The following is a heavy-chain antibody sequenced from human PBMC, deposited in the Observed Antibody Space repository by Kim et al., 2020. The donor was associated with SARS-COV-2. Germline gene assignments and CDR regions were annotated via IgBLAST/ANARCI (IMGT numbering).Heavy chain of an antibody. V-gene: IGHV1-18*01. CDR2: ISAYNGNT. CDR1: GYTFTSYG. CDR3: AIRDMVRGDSDY. J-gene: IGHJ4*02. D-gene: IGHD3-10*01. Sequence: ASVKVSCKASGYTFTSYGISWVRQAPGQGLEWMGWISAYNGNTNYAQKLQGRVTMTTDTSTSTAYMELRSLRSDDTAVYYCAIRDMVRGDSDYWGQGTLVTVSS.